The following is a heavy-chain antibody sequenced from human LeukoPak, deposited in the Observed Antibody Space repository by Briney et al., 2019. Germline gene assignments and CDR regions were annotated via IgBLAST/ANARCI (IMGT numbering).Heavy chain of an antibody. V-gene: IGHV1-2*02. CDR2: INPNTGGT. J-gene: IGHJ6*02. CDR1: GYTFTGYY. CDR3: PRVDSYGLTRARVYYYGMDV. Sequence: ASVKVSCKASGYTFTGYYMHWVRQAPGQGLEWMGWINPNTGGTNYTQKFQGRVTMTRDTSISTAYMELSRLRSDVTAVYYCPRVDSYGLTRARVYYYGMDVWGQGTTVTVSS. D-gene: IGHD5-18*01.